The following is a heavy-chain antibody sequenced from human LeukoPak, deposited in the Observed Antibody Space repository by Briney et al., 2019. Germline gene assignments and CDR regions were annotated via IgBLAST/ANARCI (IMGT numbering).Heavy chain of an antibody. J-gene: IGHJ4*02. CDR2: IIPIFGTA. D-gene: IGHD6-19*01. V-gene: IGHV1-69*06. CDR1: GGTFSSYA. CDR3: ARVLGSGWRYFDY. Sequence: SVKVSCKASGGTFSSYAISWVRQAPGQGLEWMGGIIPIFGTANYAQKFQGRVTITADKSTSTAYMELSSLRSEDTAVYYCARVLGSGWRYFDYWGQGTLVTVSS.